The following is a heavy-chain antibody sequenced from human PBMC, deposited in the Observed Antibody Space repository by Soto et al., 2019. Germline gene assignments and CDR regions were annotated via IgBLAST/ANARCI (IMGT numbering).Heavy chain of an antibody. CDR3: ASTSPVFLTAAGMGDDAFDI. CDR1: GGTFSSYT. J-gene: IGHJ3*02. CDR2: IIPILGIA. V-gene: IGHV1-69*02. D-gene: IGHD6-13*01. Sequence: QVQLVQSGAEVKKPGSSVKVSCKASGGTFSSYTISWVRQAPGQGLEWMGRIIPILGIANYAQKFQGRVTITADKSTSTAYMELSSLRSEDTAVYYCASTSPVFLTAAGMGDDAFDIWGQGTMVTVSS.